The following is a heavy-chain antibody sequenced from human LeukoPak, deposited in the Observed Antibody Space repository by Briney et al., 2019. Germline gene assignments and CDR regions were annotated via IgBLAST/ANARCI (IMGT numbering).Heavy chain of an antibody. Sequence: SVKVSCKASGGTFSSCAISWVRQAPGQGLEWMGGIIPIFGTANYAQKFQGRVTITADKSTSTAYMELSSLRSEDTAVYYCARDCTNGVCSKGGVDYWGQGTLVTVSS. CDR2: IIPIFGTA. CDR1: GGTFSSCA. J-gene: IGHJ4*02. CDR3: ARDCTNGVCSKGGVDY. V-gene: IGHV1-69*06. D-gene: IGHD2-8*01.